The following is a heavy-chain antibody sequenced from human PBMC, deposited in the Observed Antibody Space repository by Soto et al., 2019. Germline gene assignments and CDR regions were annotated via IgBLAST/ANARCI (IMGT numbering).Heavy chain of an antibody. V-gene: IGHV4-34*01. CDR3: ARGRKNYYDSSGYYSKFDY. Sequence: SETLSLTCAVYGGSFSGYYWSWIRQPPGKGLEWIGEINHSGSTNYNPSLKSRVTISVDTSKNQFSLKLSSVTAADTAVYYCARGRKNYYDSSGYYSKFDYWGQGTLVTVSS. CDR2: INHSGST. J-gene: IGHJ4*02. D-gene: IGHD3-22*01. CDR1: GGSFSGYY.